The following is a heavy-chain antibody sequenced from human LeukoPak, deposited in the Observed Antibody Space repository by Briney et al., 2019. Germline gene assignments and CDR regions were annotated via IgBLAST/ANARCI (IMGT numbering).Heavy chain of an antibody. CDR2: INPSGGST. J-gene: IGHJ4*02. Sequence: ASVKVSCKASGYTFTSYYMHWVRQAPGQGLEWMGIINPSGGSTSYAQKFQGRVTMTRDTSTSTVYMELSSLRSEGTAVYYCARARRRIAVAGTLNYWGQGTLVTVSS. V-gene: IGHV1-46*01. D-gene: IGHD6-19*01. CDR1: GYTFTSYY. CDR3: ARARRRIAVAGTLNY.